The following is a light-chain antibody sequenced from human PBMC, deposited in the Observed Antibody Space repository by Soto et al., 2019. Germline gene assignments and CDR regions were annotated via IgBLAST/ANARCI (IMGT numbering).Light chain of an antibody. CDR1: QSVTSY. Sequence: EIVLTQSAATLSLSPGERATLSFMASQSVTSYLAWYQQKPGQAPRLLIYDVSNRASGIPARFSGSGSETDFTLTISSLEPEDFAVYYCQQRSDWPLTFGQGTRLEIK. CDR3: QQRSDWPLT. J-gene: IGKJ5*01. V-gene: IGKV3-11*01. CDR2: DVS.